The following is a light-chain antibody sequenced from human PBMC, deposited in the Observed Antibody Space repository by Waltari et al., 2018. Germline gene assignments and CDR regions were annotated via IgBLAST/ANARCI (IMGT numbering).Light chain of an antibody. J-gene: IGLJ3*02. Sequence: YVLTQPPSVSVAPGKTASVTCGGNNIGSKSVHWYQQKPGQAPVLVIYFDSDRPSGIPERVSGSNSRNTATATLSISRVEAGDEADYYCQVWDSISDHWVFGGGTKLTVL. CDR1: NIGSKS. CDR3: QVWDSISDHWV. V-gene: IGLV3-21*04. CDR2: FDS.